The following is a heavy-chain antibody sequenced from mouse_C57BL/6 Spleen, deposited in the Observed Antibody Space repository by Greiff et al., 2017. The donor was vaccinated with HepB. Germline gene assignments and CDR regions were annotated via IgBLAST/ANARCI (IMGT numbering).Heavy chain of an antibody. D-gene: IGHD2-3*01. V-gene: IGHV1-82*01. Sequence: VQLQQSGPELVKPGASVKISCKASGYAFSSSWMNWVKQRPGKGLEWIGRIYPGDGDTNYNGKFKGKATLTADKSSSTAYMQLSSLTSEDSAVYCCASRDGYYDAMDYWGEGTSVTVSS. J-gene: IGHJ4*01. CDR3: ASRDGYYDAMDY. CDR2: IYPGDGDT. CDR1: GYAFSSSW.